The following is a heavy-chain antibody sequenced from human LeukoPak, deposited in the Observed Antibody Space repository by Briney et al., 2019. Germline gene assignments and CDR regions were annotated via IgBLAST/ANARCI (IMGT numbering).Heavy chain of an antibody. Sequence: PGRSLRPSCAASGFAFSTYQMHWVRQAPGKGLGWVAVISNVGSNEYYADSVKGRFTISRDNSKNTLYLQMDSLRAEDTAVYYCASLVTGTDRFDYWGQGTLVTVSS. D-gene: IGHD1-7*01. J-gene: IGHJ4*02. CDR2: ISNVGSNE. CDR1: GFAFSTYQ. V-gene: IGHV3-30*04. CDR3: ASLVTGTDRFDY.